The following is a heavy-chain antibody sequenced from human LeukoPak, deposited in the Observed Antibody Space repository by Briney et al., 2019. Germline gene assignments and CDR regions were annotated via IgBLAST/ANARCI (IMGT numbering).Heavy chain of an antibody. Sequence: KTSETLSLTCAVYGGSFSGNYWSWIRQPPGKGLEWIGEINHSGSTNYNPSLKSRVTISVDTSKNQFSLKLSSVTAADTAVYYCASIAVVRNFDYWGQGTLVTVSS. CDR2: INHSGST. D-gene: IGHD6-19*01. V-gene: IGHV4-34*01. J-gene: IGHJ4*02. CDR3: ASIAVVRNFDY. CDR1: GGSFSGNY.